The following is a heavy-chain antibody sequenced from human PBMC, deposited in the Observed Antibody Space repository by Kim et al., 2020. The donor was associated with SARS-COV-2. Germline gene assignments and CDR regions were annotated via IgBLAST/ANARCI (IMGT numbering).Heavy chain of an antibody. CDR2: T. V-gene: IGHV3-23*01. D-gene: IGHD5-18*01. CDR3: AKATPVTGKAP. J-gene: IGHJ3*01. Sequence: TYYADPVKGRFTNSSDKSKNTLYLQMNSLRAEDTAVYYCAKATPVTGKAPWGQGTMVTVSS.